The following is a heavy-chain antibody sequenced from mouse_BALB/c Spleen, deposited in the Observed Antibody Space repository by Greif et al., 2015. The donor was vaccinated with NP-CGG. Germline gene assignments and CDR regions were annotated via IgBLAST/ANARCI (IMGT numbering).Heavy chain of an antibody. CDR1: GYSFTGYN. Sequence: LQESGPELEKPGASVKISCKASGYSFTGYNMNWVKQSNGKSLEWIGNIDPYYGGTSYNQKFKGKATLTVDKSSSSAYMQLKSLTSEYSAVYYCARERDYYGYEAWFAYWGQGTLVTVSA. J-gene: IGHJ3*01. CDR2: IDPYYGGT. CDR3: ARERDYYGYEAWFAY. V-gene: IGHV1-39*01. D-gene: IGHD1-2*01.